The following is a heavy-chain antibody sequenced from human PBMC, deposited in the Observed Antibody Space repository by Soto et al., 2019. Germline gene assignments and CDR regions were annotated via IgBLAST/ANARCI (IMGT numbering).Heavy chain of an antibody. V-gene: IGHV4-34*01. CDR1: DGSFSGYY. CDR2: INHSGST. CDR3: ARGLRILWFGELPRNWFDP. D-gene: IGHD3-10*01. J-gene: IGHJ5*02. Sequence: SETLSLTCAVYDGSFSGYYWSWIRQPPGKGLEWIGEINHSGSTNYNPSLKSRVTISVDTSKNQFSLKLSSVTAADTAVYYCARGLRILWFGELPRNWFDPWGQGTLVTVSS.